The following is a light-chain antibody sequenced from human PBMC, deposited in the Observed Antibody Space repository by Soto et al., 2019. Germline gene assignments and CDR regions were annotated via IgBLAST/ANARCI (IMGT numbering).Light chain of an antibody. J-gene: IGKJ1*01. CDR1: QSISSY. V-gene: IGKV1-39*01. CDR3: QQSYSTPRT. CDR2: AAS. Sequence: DIQMTQSPSSLSASVGDRVTITCRASQSISSYLNWYQQKPGKAPKLLIYAASSVQSGFTSRFRGSGSGKYFTLTISSLQPEECATYYCQQSYSTPRTFGQGTKV.